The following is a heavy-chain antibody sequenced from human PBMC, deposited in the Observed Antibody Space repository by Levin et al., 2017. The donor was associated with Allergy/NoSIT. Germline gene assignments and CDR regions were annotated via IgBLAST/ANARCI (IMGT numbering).Heavy chain of an antibody. Sequence: PGGSLRLSCEASGITFSTFGMSWVRQAPGKGLEWVANINQDGSQTYYLDSVKGRFIISRDNAKNSLFLQLTDLRPYDTAIYYGASDTTMGGEAWGQGTLVTVSS. V-gene: IGHV3-7*01. D-gene: IGHD5-24*01. CDR1: GITFSTFG. CDR3: ASDTTMGGEA. J-gene: IGHJ1*01. CDR2: INQDGSQT.